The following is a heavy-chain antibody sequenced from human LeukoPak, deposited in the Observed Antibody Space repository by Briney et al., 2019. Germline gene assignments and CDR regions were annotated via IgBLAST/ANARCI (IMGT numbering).Heavy chain of an antibody. CDR1: GGSISSSSYY. CDR2: IYYSGST. J-gene: IGHJ4*02. V-gene: IGHV4-39*01. CDR3: ARRGGGPTPCFDY. D-gene: IGHD2-15*01. Sequence: SETLSLTCTVSGGSISSSSYYWGWIRQPPGKGLEWIATIYYSGSTYYNPSLKSRVTISVDTSKNQFSLNLRSVTAADTAVYYCARRGGGPTPCFDYWGQGTLVTVSS.